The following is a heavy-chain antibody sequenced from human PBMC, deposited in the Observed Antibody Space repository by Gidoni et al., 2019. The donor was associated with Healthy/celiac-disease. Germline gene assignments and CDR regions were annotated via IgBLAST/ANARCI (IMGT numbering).Heavy chain of an antibody. Sequence: QVQLQQWGAGLLKPSETLSLTCAVYGGSFSGYYWSWIRQPPGKGLEWIGEINHSGSTNYNPSLKSRVTISVDTSKNQFSLKLSSVTAADTAVYYCARGTSGSNRDYVWGSYRFQPRYYFDYWGQGTLVTVSS. CDR1: GGSFSGYY. CDR3: ARGTSGSNRDYVWGSYRFQPRYYFDY. CDR2: INHSGST. J-gene: IGHJ4*02. V-gene: IGHV4-34*01. D-gene: IGHD3-16*02.